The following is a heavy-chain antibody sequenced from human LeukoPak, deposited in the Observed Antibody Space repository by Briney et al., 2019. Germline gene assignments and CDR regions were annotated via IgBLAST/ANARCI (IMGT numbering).Heavy chain of an antibody. Sequence: GGSLRLSCAASGFTFSTFWMHWVRQAPGKGLVWVSGIKTDGSITTYADSVKGRFTISRDNAENTLYLQMNSLRAEDTAVYYCARGRYYGMDVWGQGTTVTVSS. J-gene: IGHJ6*02. V-gene: IGHV3-74*03. CDR1: GFTFSTFW. CDR2: IKTDGSIT. CDR3: ARGRYYGMDV.